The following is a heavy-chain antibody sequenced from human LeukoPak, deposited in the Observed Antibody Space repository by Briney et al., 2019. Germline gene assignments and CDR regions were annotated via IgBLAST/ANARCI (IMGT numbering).Heavy chain of an antibody. D-gene: IGHD6-13*01. CDR1: GGSISSGSYY. CDR3: ARSRYSSSWYEESGY. J-gene: IGHJ4*02. Sequence: TLSLTCTVSGGSISSGSYYWSWIRQPAGKGLEWIGRIYTSGSTNYSPSLKSRVTISVDTSKNQISLKLSSVTAQDTAVYYCARSRYSSSWYEESGYWGQGTLVTVSS. V-gene: IGHV4-61*02. CDR2: IYTSGST.